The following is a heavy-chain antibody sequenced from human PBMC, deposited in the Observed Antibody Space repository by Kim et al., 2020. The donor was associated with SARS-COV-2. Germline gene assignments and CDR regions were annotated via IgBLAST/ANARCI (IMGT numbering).Heavy chain of an antibody. D-gene: IGHD3-9*01. CDR1: GFTFSSYS. CDR2: IISSSSYI. Sequence: GGSLRLSCAASGFTFSSYSMNWVRQAPGKGLEWVSSIISSSSYIYYADSVKGRFTISRDNAKNSLYLQMNSLRAEDTAVYYCARGGNVLRYFDWLSLEDAFDIWGQGTMVTVSS. J-gene: IGHJ3*02. V-gene: IGHV3-21*01. CDR3: ARGGNVLRYFDWLSLEDAFDI.